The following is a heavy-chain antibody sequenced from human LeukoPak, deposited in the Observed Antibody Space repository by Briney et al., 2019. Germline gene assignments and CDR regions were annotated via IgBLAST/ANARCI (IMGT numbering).Heavy chain of an antibody. Sequence: GGSLRLSCAASGFTFSSYAMHWVRQAPGKGLEWVAVISYDGSNKYYADSVKGRFTISRDNSKNTLYLQMNSLRAEDTAVYYCARGRAHTEEYWGQGTLVTVSS. CDR2: ISYDGSNK. J-gene: IGHJ4*02. V-gene: IGHV3-30-3*01. CDR3: ARGRAHTEEY. CDR1: GFTFSSYA.